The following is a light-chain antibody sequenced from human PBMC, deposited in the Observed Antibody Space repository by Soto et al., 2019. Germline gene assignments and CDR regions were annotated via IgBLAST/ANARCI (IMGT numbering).Light chain of an antibody. J-gene: IGLJ1*01. CDR1: SSDVGGYNY. CDR2: EVN. CDR3: GSYAGSSNV. V-gene: IGLV2-8*01. Sequence: QSVLTQPPSASGSPGQSVAISCTGTSSDVGGYNYVSWCQQHPGKAPKLMIYEVNKRPSGVPDRFSGSKSGNTASLTVSGLQAEDEADYYCGSYAGSSNVFRTGTKVTVL.